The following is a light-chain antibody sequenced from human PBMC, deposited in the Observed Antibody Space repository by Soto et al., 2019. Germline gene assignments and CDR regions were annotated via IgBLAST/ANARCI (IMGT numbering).Light chain of an antibody. CDR3: QPYNNWPPIFT. V-gene: IGKV3-15*01. Sequence: EIVMTQSPATLSVSPGERATLSCRASQSVSSNVAWYQQKPGQAPRLLIYGASTRATGIPARFSGSVSGTEFTLTISSLQSEDFAVYYCQPYNNWPPIFTFGPWTKVDIK. J-gene: IGKJ3*01. CDR1: QSVSSN. CDR2: GAS.